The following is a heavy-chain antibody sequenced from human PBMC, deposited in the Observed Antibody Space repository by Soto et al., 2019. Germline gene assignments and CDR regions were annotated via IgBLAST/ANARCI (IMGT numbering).Heavy chain of an antibody. D-gene: IGHD2-2*01. V-gene: IGHV1-69*02. Sequence: VQLVQSGAEVKKPGSSVKVSCKASGGTFSSYTISWVRQAPGQGLEWMGRIIPILGIANYAQKFQGRVTITADKSTSTAYMELSSLRSEDTAVYYCARAYCSSTSCYASLYYYYYMDVWGKGTTVTVSS. J-gene: IGHJ6*03. CDR3: ARAYCSSTSCYASLYYYYYMDV. CDR1: GGTFSSYT. CDR2: IIPILGIA.